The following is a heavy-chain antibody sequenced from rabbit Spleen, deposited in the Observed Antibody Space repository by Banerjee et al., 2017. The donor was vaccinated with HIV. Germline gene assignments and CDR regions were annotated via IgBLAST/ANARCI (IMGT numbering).Heavy chain of an antibody. V-gene: IGHV1S40*01. CDR1: GFSFSSNA. J-gene: IGHJ2*01. CDR3: ATGLHTNGARNYVFDP. CDR2: IWTGSSGST. Sequence: QSLEESGGGLVQPEGSLTLTCKASGFSFSSNAMCWVRQAPGKGLEWIACIWTGSSGSTYYANWAKGRFTVSQTSSTTVTLQMTSLTAADTATYFCATGLHTNGARNYVFDPWGPGTLVTVS. D-gene: IGHD1-1*01.